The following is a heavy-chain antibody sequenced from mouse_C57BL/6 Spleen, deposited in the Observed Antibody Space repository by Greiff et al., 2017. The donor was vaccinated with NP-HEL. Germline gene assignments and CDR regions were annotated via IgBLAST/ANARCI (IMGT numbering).Heavy chain of an antibody. Sequence: QVQLQQSGAELVKPGASVKLSCKASGYTFTSYWMQWVKQRPGQGLEWIGEIDPSDSYTNYNQKFKGKATLTVDTSSSTAYMQLSSLTSEDSAVYYCARSHYYGSSHYFDYWGQGTTLTVSS. D-gene: IGHD1-1*01. V-gene: IGHV1-50*01. J-gene: IGHJ2*01. CDR2: IDPSDSYT. CDR3: ARSHYYGSSHYFDY. CDR1: GYTFTSYW.